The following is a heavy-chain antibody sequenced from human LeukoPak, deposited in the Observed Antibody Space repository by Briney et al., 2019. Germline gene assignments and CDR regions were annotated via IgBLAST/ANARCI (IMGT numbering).Heavy chain of an antibody. CDR1: GYTFTSYY. J-gene: IGHJ4*02. CDR2: INPSGGST. V-gene: IGHV1-46*01. D-gene: IGHD3-16*02. Sequence: ASVKVSCKASGYTFTSYYMHWVRQAPGQGLKWMGIINPSGGSTTYAQKFQGRVTMTRDMSTSTVYMELSSLRSEDTAVYYCARARRRDYVWGSYRYYYFDYWGQGTLVTVSS. CDR3: ARARRRDYVWGSYRYYYFDY.